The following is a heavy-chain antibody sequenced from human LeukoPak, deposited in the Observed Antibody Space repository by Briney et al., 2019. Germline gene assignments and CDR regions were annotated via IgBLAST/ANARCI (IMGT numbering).Heavy chain of an antibody. CDR1: GFTFSSYG. D-gene: IGHD2/OR15-2a*01. J-gene: IGHJ4*02. CDR2: IRYDGSNK. Sequence: PGGSLRLSCAASGFTFSSYGMHWVRQAPGKGLEWVAFIRYDGSNKYYADSVKGRFTIPRDNSKNTLYLQMNSLRAEDTAVYYCAKADVRFYDYWGQGTLVTVSS. V-gene: IGHV3-30*02. CDR3: AKADVRFYDY.